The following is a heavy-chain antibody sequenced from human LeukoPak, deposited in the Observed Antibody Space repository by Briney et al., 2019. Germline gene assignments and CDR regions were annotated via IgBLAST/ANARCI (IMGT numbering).Heavy chain of an antibody. D-gene: IGHD6-13*01. CDR1: GYTFTSYA. Sequence: ASVKVSCKASGYTFTSYAMHWVRQAPGQRLEWMGWINAGNGNTKYSQKFQGRVTITWGTSASTAYMELSSLRSEDTAVYYCARDDGIAAAGSWGQGTLVTVSS. J-gene: IGHJ4*02. CDR2: INAGNGNT. V-gene: IGHV1-3*01. CDR3: ARDDGIAAAGS.